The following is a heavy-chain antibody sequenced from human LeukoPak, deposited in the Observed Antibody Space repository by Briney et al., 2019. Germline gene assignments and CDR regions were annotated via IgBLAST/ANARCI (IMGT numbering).Heavy chain of an antibody. Sequence: PGGSLRLSCAASGFTISSYWMSWVRQAPGKGLEWVANIKQDGSEKNYVDSVKGRFTISRDNAKNSLFLQMNSLRAEDTAVYYCAREAYYYGSGSYYLVDYWGQGTLVTVSS. CDR1: GFTISSYW. CDR3: AREAYYYGSGSYYLVDY. J-gene: IGHJ4*02. CDR2: IKQDGSEK. D-gene: IGHD3-10*01. V-gene: IGHV3-7*01.